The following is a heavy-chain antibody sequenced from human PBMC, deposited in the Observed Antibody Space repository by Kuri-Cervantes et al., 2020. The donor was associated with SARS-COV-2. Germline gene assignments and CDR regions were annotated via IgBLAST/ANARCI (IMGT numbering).Heavy chain of an antibody. CDR2: IHWNGGST. V-gene: IGHV3-20*04. CDR1: GFTFDDYG. CDR3: ARITLYGDYFDD. Sequence: GGSLRLSCAASGFTFDDYGMRWVRQVPGKGLEWVSGIHWNGGSTGYADSVKARFTISRDNAKNSLYLQMNSLSAEDTAFSYCARITLYGDYFDDWGQGTLVTVSS. D-gene: IGHD4-17*01. J-gene: IGHJ4*02.